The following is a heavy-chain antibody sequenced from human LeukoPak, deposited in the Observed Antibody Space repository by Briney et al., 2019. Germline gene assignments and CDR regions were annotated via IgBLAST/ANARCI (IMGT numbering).Heavy chain of an antibody. CDR1: GFTFSSYA. Sequence: PGGSLRLSCAASGFTFSSYAMSWVRQAPGKGLEWVSAISGSGGSTYYADSVKGRFTISRDNSKNTLYLQMNSLRAEDTAVYYCAKSTLWSYGYNYFDYWGQGTLVTVSS. J-gene: IGHJ4*02. CDR3: AKSTLWSYGYNYFDY. V-gene: IGHV3-23*01. D-gene: IGHD5-18*01. CDR2: ISGSGGST.